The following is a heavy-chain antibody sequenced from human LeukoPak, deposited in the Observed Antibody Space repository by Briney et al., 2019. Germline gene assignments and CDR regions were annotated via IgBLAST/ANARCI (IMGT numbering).Heavy chain of an antibody. CDR3: ASPIAARVGKAIGDY. J-gene: IGHJ4*02. D-gene: IGHD6-6*01. V-gene: IGHV4-34*01. Sequence: SETLSLTCAVYGGSFSGYYWSWIRQPPGKGLEWIGEINHSGSTNYNPSLKSRVTISVDTSKNQFSLKLSSVTAADTAVYYCASPIAARVGKAIGDYWGQGTLVTVSS. CDR2: INHSGST. CDR1: GGSFSGYY.